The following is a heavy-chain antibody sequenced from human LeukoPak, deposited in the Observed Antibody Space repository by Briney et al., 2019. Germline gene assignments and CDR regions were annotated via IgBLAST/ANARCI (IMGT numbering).Heavy chain of an antibody. V-gene: IGHV3-23*01. D-gene: IGHD2/OR15-2a*01. CDR3: ALQSMGYFDY. CDR1: GFTFSTYA. J-gene: IGHJ4*02. CDR2: ISGSGGST. Sequence: GGSLRLSCAASGFTFSTYAMSWVRQAPGKGLEWVSAISGSGGSTCYAESVKGRFTISRDNSKSTLYLQMNSLRAEDTAVYYCALQSMGYFDYWGQGTLVTVSS.